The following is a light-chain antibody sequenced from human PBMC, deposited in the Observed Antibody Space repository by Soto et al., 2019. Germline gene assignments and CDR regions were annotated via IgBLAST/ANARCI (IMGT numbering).Light chain of an antibody. Sequence: EIVMTQSPATLSVSPGERATLSCRASQKVFSNLAWYQQKPGQAPGLLIYGASTRATGVPGRFSGSGSGTEFTLTISSLQSEDFAVYYCQQYNDWPRTFGQGTKVEIK. CDR1: QKVFSN. CDR2: GAS. V-gene: IGKV3-15*01. CDR3: QQYNDWPRT. J-gene: IGKJ1*01.